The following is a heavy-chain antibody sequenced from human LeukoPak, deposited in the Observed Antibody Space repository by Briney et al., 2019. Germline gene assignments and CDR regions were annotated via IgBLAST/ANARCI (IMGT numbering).Heavy chain of an antibody. Sequence: SETLSLTCYVSGDSISSSYFWGWIRQPPGKGLEWIGSIYHSGSTYYNPSLKSRVTISVDTSKNQFSLKLSSVTAADTAVYYCAREAVTTVVIVNYYYYYMDVWGKGTTVTVSS. V-gene: IGHV4-38-2*02. CDR1: GDSISSSYF. CDR3: AREAVTTVVIVNYYYYYMDV. D-gene: IGHD4-17*01. J-gene: IGHJ6*03. CDR2: IYHSGST.